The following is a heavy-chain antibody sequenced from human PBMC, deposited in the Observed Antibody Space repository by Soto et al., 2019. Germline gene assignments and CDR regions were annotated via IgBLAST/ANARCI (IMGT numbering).Heavy chain of an antibody. D-gene: IGHD2-15*01. J-gene: IGHJ5*02. CDR1: GYTFTSYG. V-gene: IGHV1-18*04. CDR3: ARLTTHCSGGSRYPNWFDP. CDR2: ISAYNGNT. Sequence: ASVKVSCKASGYTFTSYGISRVRQAPGQGLEWMGWISAYNGNTNYAQKLQGRVTMTTDTSTSTAYMELRSLRSDDTAVYYCARLTTHCSGGSRYPNWFDPWGQGTLVTVSS.